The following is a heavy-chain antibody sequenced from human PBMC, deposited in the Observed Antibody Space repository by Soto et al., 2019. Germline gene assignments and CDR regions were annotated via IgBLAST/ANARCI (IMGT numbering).Heavy chain of an antibody. V-gene: IGHV3-23*01. CDR1: GFSFSTSS. D-gene: IGHD6-13*01. Sequence: GGSLRLSCAASGFSFSTSSMAWVRQPPGKGLEWVSAISPSASDTLYADSVKGRFAISRDNSKNTLYLQMNSLRAEDTAVYYCATTAGTYYYYGMDVWGQGTTVTVSS. CDR3: ATTAGTYYYYGMDV. CDR2: ISPSASDT. J-gene: IGHJ6*02.